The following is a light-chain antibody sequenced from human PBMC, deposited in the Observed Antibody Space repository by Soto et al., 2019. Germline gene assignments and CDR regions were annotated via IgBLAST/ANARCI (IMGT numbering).Light chain of an antibody. CDR1: QSGTW. Sequence: DIQMTQSPSTLSASVGDRVTITCRASQSGTWLAWYQQKPGKVPKLLIYKAYSLESGVPSRFSGSGSGTEFTLTISSLQPDDFATYYCQQYNSNPLTFGGGTKVEIK. V-gene: IGKV1-5*03. CDR2: KAY. J-gene: IGKJ4*01. CDR3: QQYNSNPLT.